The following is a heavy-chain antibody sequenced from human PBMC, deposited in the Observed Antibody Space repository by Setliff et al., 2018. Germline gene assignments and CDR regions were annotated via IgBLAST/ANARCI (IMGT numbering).Heavy chain of an antibody. CDR1: GGSVNSHY. V-gene: IGHV4-4*07. J-gene: IGHJ6*04. CDR2: IYASWST. D-gene: IGHD3-3*01. Sequence: KPSETLSLTCTVSGGSVNSHYWSWIRQPAGKGPEWIGHIYASWSTNYNPSLKSRVTISLDTSKNQFSLKLSSVTAADTAVYYCARMSGFLYIDVWGKGTTVTVSS. CDR3: ARMSGFLYIDV.